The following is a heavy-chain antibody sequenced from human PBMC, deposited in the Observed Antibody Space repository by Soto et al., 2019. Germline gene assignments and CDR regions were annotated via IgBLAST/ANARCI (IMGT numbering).Heavy chain of an antibody. CDR1: GGSIISSAYS. CDR2: LYHGGAT. Sequence: SETLSLTCAVSGGSIISSAYSWIWIRQPPGKGLEWIGYLYHGGATYSNPSLKNRVTISGDWSKNQFSLKLNSVTAADTAVYYCARAFTAMGLFDYWGPGILVTVSS. D-gene: IGHD5-18*01. V-gene: IGHV4-30-2*01. J-gene: IGHJ4*02. CDR3: ARAFTAMGLFDY.